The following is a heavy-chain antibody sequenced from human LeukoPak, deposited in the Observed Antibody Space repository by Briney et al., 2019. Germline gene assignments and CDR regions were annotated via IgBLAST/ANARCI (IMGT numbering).Heavy chain of an antibody. V-gene: IGHV3-48*04. J-gene: IGHJ4*02. CDR2: ISSSSSTI. CDR3: ARDQATPGYGDYRG. CDR1: GFTFSSYS. D-gene: IGHD4-17*01. Sequence: GGSLRLSCAASGFTFSSYSMNWVRQAPGKGLEWVSYISSSSSTIYYADSVKGRFTISRDNAKNSLYLQMNSLRAEDTAVYYCARDQATPGYGDYRGWGQGTLVTVSS.